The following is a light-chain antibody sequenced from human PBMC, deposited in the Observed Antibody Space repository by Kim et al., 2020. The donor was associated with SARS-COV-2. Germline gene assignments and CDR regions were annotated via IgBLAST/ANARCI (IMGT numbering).Light chain of an antibody. CDR3: QKYEGAQWT. CDR1: QSVSTNY. V-gene: IGKV3-20*01. J-gene: IGKJ1*01. Sequence: EIVLTQSPGTLSLSPGERATLSCRASQSVSTNYLAWYQQRPGQAPRLLIYGASTRATGIPDRFSGSGSGADFTLTISRLEPEDVAVYYCQKYEGAQWTFGQGTKVDIK. CDR2: GAS.